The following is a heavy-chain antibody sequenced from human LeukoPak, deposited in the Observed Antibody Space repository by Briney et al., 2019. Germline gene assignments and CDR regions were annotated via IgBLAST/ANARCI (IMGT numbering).Heavy chain of an antibody. J-gene: IGHJ3*02. V-gene: IGHV3-23*01. CDR1: GFTFSSYA. CDR3: AREYYYGSGTNPAEAFDI. D-gene: IGHD3-10*01. CDR2: ICGSGSST. Sequence: PGGSLRLSCAASGFTFSSYAMSWVRQAPGKGLEWVSAICGSGSSTYYADSVKGRFTISRNNSKNTLYLQMNSLRAEDTAVYYCAREYYYGSGTNPAEAFDIWGQGTMVTVSS.